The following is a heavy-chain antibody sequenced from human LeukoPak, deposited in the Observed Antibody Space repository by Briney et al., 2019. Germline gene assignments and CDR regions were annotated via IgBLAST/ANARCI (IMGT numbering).Heavy chain of an antibody. Sequence: ASVKVSCKASGYTFTGYYMHWVRQAPGQGLEWMGWTNPNSGGTNYAQKFQGWVTMTRDTSISTAYMELSRLRSDDTAVYYCARERYYYGSGSYRYYYYGTDVWGKGTTVTVSS. CDR2: TNPNSGGT. V-gene: IGHV1-2*04. D-gene: IGHD3-10*01. CDR3: ARERYYYGSGSYRYYYYGTDV. CDR1: GYTFTGYY. J-gene: IGHJ6*04.